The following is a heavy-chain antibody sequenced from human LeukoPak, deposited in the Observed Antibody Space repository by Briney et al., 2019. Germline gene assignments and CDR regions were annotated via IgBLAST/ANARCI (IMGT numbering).Heavy chain of an antibody. CDR3: ATYTRHCSGGTCYSIDY. V-gene: IGHV4-59*08. CDR1: GDSISSYH. D-gene: IGHD2-15*01. CDR2: VYYDGST. J-gene: IGHJ4*02. Sequence: PSETLSLTCTVSGDSISSYHWTWIRQPPGRRLEWIGYVYYDGSTNYNPSLMSRVTISLDTSSKQFSLRLSSVTAADTAIYYCATYTRHCSGGTCYSIDYWGQGTLVTVSS.